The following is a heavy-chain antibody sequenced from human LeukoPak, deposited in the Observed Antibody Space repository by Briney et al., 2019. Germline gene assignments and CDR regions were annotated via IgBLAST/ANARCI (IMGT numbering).Heavy chain of an antibody. Sequence: ASVKVSCKASGYTFTNYPIIWVRQAPGQGPEWMGWISAYNGNTNYAQKLQGRVTMTTDTSTSTAYMELRSLRSDDKAVYYCARGVLRFLEWLSYFDYWGQGTLVTVSS. D-gene: IGHD3-3*01. CDR1: GYTFTNYP. V-gene: IGHV1-18*01. CDR3: ARGVLRFLEWLSYFDY. J-gene: IGHJ4*02. CDR2: ISAYNGNT.